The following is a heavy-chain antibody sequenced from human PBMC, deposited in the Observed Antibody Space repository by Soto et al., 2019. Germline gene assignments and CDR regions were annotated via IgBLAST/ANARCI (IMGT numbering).Heavy chain of an antibody. CDR3: ATLIAYSSRYGMDV. CDR2: ISYDGSNK. V-gene: IGHV3-30-3*01. CDR1: GFTFSDYA. J-gene: IGHJ6*02. Sequence: QGQLVESGGGVVQPGRSLRLSCAASGFTFSDYALHWVRQAPGKGLEWVAVISYDGSNKNYADSVKGRFTISRDNSKNTLYVQMNSLRPEDTAVYYCATLIAYSSRYGMDVWGQGTTVTVSS. D-gene: IGHD5-18*01.